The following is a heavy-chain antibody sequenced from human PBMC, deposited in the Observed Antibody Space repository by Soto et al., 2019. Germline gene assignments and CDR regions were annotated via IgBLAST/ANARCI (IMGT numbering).Heavy chain of an antibody. Sequence: PSETLSLTCTVSGGSISSGGYYWSWIRQHPGKGLEWIGYIYDSGSTYYNPSLKSRVTISVDTSNNQFSLYLTSVTAADTAVYYCATDSPTAYGMDVWGQGTTVTVSS. CDR3: ATDSPTAYGMDV. J-gene: IGHJ6*02. CDR2: IYDSGST. CDR1: GGSISSGGYY. D-gene: IGHD4-4*01. V-gene: IGHV4-31*03.